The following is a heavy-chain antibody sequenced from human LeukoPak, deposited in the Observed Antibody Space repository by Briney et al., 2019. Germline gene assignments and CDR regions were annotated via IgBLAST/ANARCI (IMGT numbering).Heavy chain of an antibody. J-gene: IGHJ5*02. V-gene: IGHV4-30-4*08. CDR3: ARAVVGYCDNWFDP. CDR1: GGSISCGDYY. D-gene: IGHD1-26*01. Sequence: PSQTLSLTCSVSGGSISCGDYYWSWIRQPPGKGLEWIGYIYYSGSTYYNPSLKSRVTISVDTSKNQFSLKLSSVTAADTAVYYCARAVVGYCDNWFDPWGQGTLVTVSS. CDR2: IYYSGST.